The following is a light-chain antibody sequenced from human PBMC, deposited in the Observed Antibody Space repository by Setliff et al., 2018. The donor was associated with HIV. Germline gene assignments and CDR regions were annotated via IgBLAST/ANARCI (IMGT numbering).Light chain of an antibody. CDR2: EVR. Sequence: SALTQPASVSGSPGQSITISCTGTGSDVGGYNYVSWYQQHPGKAPKLIIYEVRNRPSGISNRFSGSKSGNTASLTISGLQAEDEADYYCSSYAISNTLPFGTGTKVTVL. CDR3: SSYAISNTLP. J-gene: IGLJ1*01. CDR1: GSDVGGYNY. V-gene: IGLV2-14*01.